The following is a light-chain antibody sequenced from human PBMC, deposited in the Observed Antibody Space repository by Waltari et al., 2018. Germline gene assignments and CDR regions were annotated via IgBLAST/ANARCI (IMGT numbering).Light chain of an antibody. CDR2: WAS. Sequence: DIVMTQSPDSLAVSVGEGAVINCTSSPNLLYGPNKKNYLAWYQQKSGQPPTLIVSWASSRVSGVPDRFSASGSGTDFTLTISSLQAEDVAVYYGHQYYSAPLTFGGGTKVEIK. V-gene: IGKV4-1*01. CDR3: HQYYSAPLT. CDR1: PNLLYGPNKKNY. J-gene: IGKJ4*01.